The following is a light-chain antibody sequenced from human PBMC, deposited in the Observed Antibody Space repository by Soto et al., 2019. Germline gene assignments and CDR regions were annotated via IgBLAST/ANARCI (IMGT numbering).Light chain of an antibody. Sequence: DVVMTQSPLSLPVSLGQPASISCRSSQSLVNTNGVAFLNWFHQRPGQSPRRLIYKVSNRDCGLPARLGGSGSGTDFTLIISRVEDEDVGVYYGMQGTHWAITFGQGARLEIK. V-gene: IGKV2-30*01. J-gene: IGKJ5*01. CDR2: KVS. CDR1: QSLVNTNGVAF. CDR3: MQGTHWAIT.